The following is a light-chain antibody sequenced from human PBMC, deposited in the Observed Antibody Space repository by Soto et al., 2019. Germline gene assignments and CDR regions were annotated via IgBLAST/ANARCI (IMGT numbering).Light chain of an antibody. CDR2: GAS. CDR3: QQYNNWPPIT. V-gene: IGKV3-20*01. Sequence: EIVLKQSPGTLSLSPGERATLSCRAIQSVSSSYLAWYQQKPGQAPRLLIYGASSRATGIPDRFSGSGSGTDFTLTISSLQSEDFAIYYCQQYNNWPPITFGQGTKVDI. J-gene: IGKJ1*01. CDR1: QSVSSSY.